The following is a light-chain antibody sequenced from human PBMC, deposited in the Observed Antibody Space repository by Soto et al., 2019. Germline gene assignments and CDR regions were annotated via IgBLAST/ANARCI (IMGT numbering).Light chain of an antibody. CDR1: SSNIGAGYD. J-gene: IGLJ2*01. CDR3: HSYDSSLSGSV. CDR2: GNS. Sequence: QSVLTQPPSVSGAPGQWVTISCTGSSSNIGAGYDVHWYQQLPGTAPKLLIYGNSNRPSGVPDRFSGSNTGTSAALAITGLQAEDEADYYCHSYDSSLSGSVFGGGTKRNVL. V-gene: IGLV1-40*01.